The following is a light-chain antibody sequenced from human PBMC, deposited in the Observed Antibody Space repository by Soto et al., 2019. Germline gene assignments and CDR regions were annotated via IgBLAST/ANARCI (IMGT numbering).Light chain of an antibody. V-gene: IGKV3-11*01. CDR2: DAS. CDR1: QSVSSY. J-gene: IGKJ4*01. CDR3: QQRSNWPFLS. Sequence: EIVLTQSPATLSLSPGERATLSCRASQSVSSYLAWYQQKPGQAPRLLIYDASNRATGIPARFSGSGSGPDFTLPISSLEPEDFAVFYCQQRSNWPFLSFGGGTKVEIK.